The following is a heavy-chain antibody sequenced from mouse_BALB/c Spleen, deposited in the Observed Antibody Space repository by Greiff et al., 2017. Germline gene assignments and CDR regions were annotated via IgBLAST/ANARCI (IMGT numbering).Heavy chain of an antibody. Sequence: QVQLQQPGAALVKPGASVKLSCKASGYTFTSYWMHWVKQRPGQGLEWIGEINPSNGRTNYNEKFKSKATLTVDKSSSTAYMPLSSLTSEDSTVYYCARGEDHNYGNYPDYFDYWGQGTTLTVSA. V-gene: IGHV1S81*02. CDR3: ARGEDHNYGNYPDYFDY. D-gene: IGHD2-1*01. CDR2: INPSNGRT. J-gene: IGHJ2*01. CDR1: GYTFTSYW.